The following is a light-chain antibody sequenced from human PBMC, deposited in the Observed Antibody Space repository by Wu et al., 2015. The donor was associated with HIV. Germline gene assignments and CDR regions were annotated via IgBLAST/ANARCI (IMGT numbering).Light chain of an antibody. J-gene: IGKJ2*01. CDR2: GVS. CDR3: QQYGSSPYT. CDR1: QSVSSTY. Sequence: EIVLTQSPGTLSLSPGERATLSCRASQSVSSTYLAWYQQKPGQAPRLLIYGVSSRATGIPDRFSGSVSGTDFTLTISRLEPEDFAVYYCQQYGSSPYTFGQGTKLEIK. V-gene: IGKV3-20*01.